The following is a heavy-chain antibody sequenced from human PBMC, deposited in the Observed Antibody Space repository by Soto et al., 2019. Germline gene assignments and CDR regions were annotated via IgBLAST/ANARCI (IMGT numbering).Heavy chain of an antibody. D-gene: IGHD3-22*01. CDR2: ISSSSSTI. Sequence: GSLRLSSAASGFTFSSYSMNWVRQAPGKGLEWVSYISSSSSTIYYADSVKGRFTISRDNAKNSLYLQMNSLRAEDTAVYYCARGYYDSSGYYWVLDYWGQGTLVTVSS. V-gene: IGHV3-48*01. J-gene: IGHJ4*02. CDR3: ARGYYDSSGYYWVLDY. CDR1: GFTFSSYS.